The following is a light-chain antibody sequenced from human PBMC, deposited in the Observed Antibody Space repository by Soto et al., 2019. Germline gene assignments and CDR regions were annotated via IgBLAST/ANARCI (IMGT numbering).Light chain of an antibody. CDR3: LQYSDESWT. J-gene: IGKJ1*01. CDR1: ESISRY. CDR2: EAS. Sequence: IQMTQSPSTLSASVGDRVTITCRASESISRYLAWYQQKPGKAPNLLIYEASTLHGGVPSRFSGRASGTEFTLTISSLQPDDFATYHCLQYSDESWTFGQGTKVEIK. V-gene: IGKV1-5*03.